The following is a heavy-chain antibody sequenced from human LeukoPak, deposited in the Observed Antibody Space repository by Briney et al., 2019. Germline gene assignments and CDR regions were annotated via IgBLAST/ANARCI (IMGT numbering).Heavy chain of an antibody. CDR2: IYYSGST. CDR1: GGSISSGGYY. V-gene: IGHV4-31*03. J-gene: IGHJ1*01. D-gene: IGHD2-2*01. CDR3: ARAYRSSTSCYMGWFQH. Sequence: SETLSLTCTVSGGSISSGGYYWSWIRQHPGKGLEWIGYIYYSGSTYYNPSLKSRVTISVDTSKNQFSLKPRSVTAADTAVYYCARAYRSSTSCYMGWFQHWGQGTLVTVSS.